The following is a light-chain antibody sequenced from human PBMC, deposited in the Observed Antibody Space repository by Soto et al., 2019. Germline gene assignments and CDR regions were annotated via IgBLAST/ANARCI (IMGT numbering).Light chain of an antibody. V-gene: IGLV2-14*03. CDR2: DVT. J-gene: IGLJ2*01. CDR1: SSDVGSYNF. Sequence: QSALTQPASVSGSPGQSITISCTGTSSDVGSYNFVSWYQQHPGKAPKLMIYDVTNRPSGVSSRFSDSKSGNTASLAISGLQAEDEADYHCSSYTGSNTLVFGGGTKVTVL. CDR3: SSYTGSNTLV.